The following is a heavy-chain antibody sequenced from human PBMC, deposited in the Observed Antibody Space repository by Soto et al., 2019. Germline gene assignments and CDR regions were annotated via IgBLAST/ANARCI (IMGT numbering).Heavy chain of an antibody. CDR1: GYSFTSYW. CDR2: IDPSDSYT. D-gene: IGHD3-9*01. CDR3: ARGGYDILTGYLGPYYFDY. V-gene: IGHV5-10-1*01. J-gene: IGHJ4*02. Sequence: GGSLKISCKGSGYSFTSYWISWVRQMPGKGLEWMGRIDPSDSYTNYSPSFQGHVTISADKSISTAYLQWSSLKASDTAMYYCARGGYDILTGYLGPYYFDYWGQGTLVTAPQ.